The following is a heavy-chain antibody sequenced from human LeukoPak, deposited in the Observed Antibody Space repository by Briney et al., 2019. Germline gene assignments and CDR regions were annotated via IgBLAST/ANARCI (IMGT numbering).Heavy chain of an antibody. J-gene: IGHJ4*02. D-gene: IGHD6-19*01. V-gene: IGHV1-69*05. CDR2: IIPIFGTA. CDR3: AVYSSGWYGENYYFDY. Sequence: APVKVSCKASGGTFSSYAISWVRQAPGQGLEWMGRIIPIFGTANYAQKFQGRVTITTDESTSTAYMELSSLRSEDTAVYYCAVYSSGWYGENYYFDYWGQGTLVTVSS. CDR1: GGTFSSYA.